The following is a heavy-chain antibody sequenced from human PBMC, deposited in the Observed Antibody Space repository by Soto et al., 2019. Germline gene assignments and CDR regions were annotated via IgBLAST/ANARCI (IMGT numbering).Heavy chain of an antibody. V-gene: IGHV2-5*02. Sequence: QITLKESGPTLVQPTQTLTLTCTFSGFSLSSTRMAVGWIRQPPGKALEWLALIYWDDDKRYSPFLKSRLTITKDPSKNQLVLTMSNMEPVDTARYYCAHIVVAGLGYYFDYWGQGTLVTVSS. J-gene: IGHJ4*02. CDR1: GFSLSSTRMA. D-gene: IGHD6-19*01. CDR3: AHIVVAGLGYYFDY. CDR2: IYWDDDK.